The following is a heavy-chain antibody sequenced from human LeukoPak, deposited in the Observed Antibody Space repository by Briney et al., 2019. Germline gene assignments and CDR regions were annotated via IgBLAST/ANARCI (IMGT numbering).Heavy chain of an antibody. J-gene: IGHJ5*02. CDR3: ARENPLYITMVRGVSSFDP. Sequence: ASVKVSCKASGYTFTSYGISWVRQAPGQGLEWMGWISAYNGNTNYAQKLQGRVTMTTDTSTSTAYMELRSLRSDDTAVYYCARENPLYITMVRGVSSFDPWGQGTLVTVSS. CDR1: GYTFTSYG. V-gene: IGHV1-18*01. CDR2: ISAYNGNT. D-gene: IGHD3-10*01.